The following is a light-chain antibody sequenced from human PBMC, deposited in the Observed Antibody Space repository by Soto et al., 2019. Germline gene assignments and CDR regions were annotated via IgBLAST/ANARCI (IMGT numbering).Light chain of an antibody. CDR2: EAS. CDR1: QSIRKN. CDR3: QQSHNYMYN. V-gene: IGKV3-15*01. J-gene: IGKJ2*01. Sequence: VLSQSPATLSVSPGERATLSCRASQSIRKNLAWYQQKPGQAPTLLIYEASTRATGVPARFSGSGSGTEFTLTISSLQYEDFAIYYCQQSHNYMYNFGKGTKVDI.